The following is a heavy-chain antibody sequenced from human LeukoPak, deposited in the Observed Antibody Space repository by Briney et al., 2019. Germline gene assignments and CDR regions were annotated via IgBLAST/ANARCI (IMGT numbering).Heavy chain of an antibody. CDR2: IYYSGST. CDR3: ARPVNYYGSFDY. J-gene: IGHJ4*02. Sequence: SETLSLTCTVSGGSISSSSYYWGWIRQPPGKGLEWIGSIYYSGSTYYSPSLKSRVTISVDTSKNQFSLKLSSVTAADTAVYYCARPVNYYGSFDYWGQGTLVTVSS. CDR1: GGSISSSSYY. V-gene: IGHV4-39*01. D-gene: IGHD3-10*01.